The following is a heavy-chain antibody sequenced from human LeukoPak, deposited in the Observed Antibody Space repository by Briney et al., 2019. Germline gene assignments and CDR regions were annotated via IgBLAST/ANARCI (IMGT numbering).Heavy chain of an antibody. J-gene: IGHJ4*02. Sequence: GGSLRFSCAASGFTFSSYAMSWVRQAPGKGLEWVSAISGSGGSTYYADSVKGRFTISRDNSKNTLYLQMNSLRAEDTAVYYCAKGRPLRWELLKPDDYWGQGTLVTVSS. V-gene: IGHV3-23*01. CDR1: GFTFSSYA. D-gene: IGHD1-26*01. CDR3: AKGRPLRWELLKPDDY. CDR2: ISGSGGST.